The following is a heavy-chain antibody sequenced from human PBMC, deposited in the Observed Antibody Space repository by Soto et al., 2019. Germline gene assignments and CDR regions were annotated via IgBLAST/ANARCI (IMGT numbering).Heavy chain of an antibody. D-gene: IGHD1-26*01. J-gene: IGHJ3*02. CDR2: MGNDGITT. CDR3: AKEFQWELHAFDI. Sequence: GGSLRLSWPASGFSFSTFALHWVRPAPGKGLEWVAVMGNDGITTFYADSVKGRFTISRDNSKNTLFLQMNSLRADDTAVYYCAKEFQWELHAFDIWGQGTMVTVS. V-gene: IGHV3-30*02. CDR1: GFSFSTFA.